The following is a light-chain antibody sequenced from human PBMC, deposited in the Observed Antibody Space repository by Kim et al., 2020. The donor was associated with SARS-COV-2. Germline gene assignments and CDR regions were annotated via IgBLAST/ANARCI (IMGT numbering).Light chain of an antibody. Sequence: TINCKSSQSLFFSSDNKNYLAWYQQKPGQPPKLLIYWASTRASGVPERFSGSGSGTDFTLTISSLQAEDLAVYYCQQYYSTLALTFGGGTKVEIK. CDR3: QQYYSTLALT. V-gene: IGKV4-1*01. CDR2: WAS. CDR1: QSLFFSSDNKNY. J-gene: IGKJ4*01.